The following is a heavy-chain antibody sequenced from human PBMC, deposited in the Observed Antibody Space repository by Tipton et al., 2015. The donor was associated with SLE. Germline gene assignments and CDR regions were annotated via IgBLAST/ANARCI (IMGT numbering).Heavy chain of an antibody. CDR2: MYYSGNT. V-gene: IGHV4-39*07. Sequence: TLSLTCTVSGGSISNSDYYGAWIRQPPGKGLEWIGSMYYSGNTHFDPSLKSRVTISVDTSKNQFSLDLSSVTAADTAVYYCARAVGDNVGWYFDYWGQGTLVTVSS. CDR3: ARAVGDNVGWYFDY. CDR1: GGSISNSDYY. J-gene: IGHJ4*02. D-gene: IGHD2-21*01.